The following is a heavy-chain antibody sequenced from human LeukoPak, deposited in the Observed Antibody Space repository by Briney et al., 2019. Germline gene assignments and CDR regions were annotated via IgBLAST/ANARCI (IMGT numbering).Heavy chain of an antibody. J-gene: IGHJ6*02. CDR3: ARWPGYCSSTSCYGYYYGMDV. Sequence: GASVKVCCKASGYTFTSYDINWVRQATGQGLEWMGWMNPNSGNTGYAQKFQGRVTMTRNTSISTAYMELSSLRSEDTAVYYCARWPGYCSSTSCYGYYYGMDVWGQGTTVTVSS. D-gene: IGHD2-2*01. V-gene: IGHV1-8*01. CDR1: GYTFTSYD. CDR2: MNPNSGNT.